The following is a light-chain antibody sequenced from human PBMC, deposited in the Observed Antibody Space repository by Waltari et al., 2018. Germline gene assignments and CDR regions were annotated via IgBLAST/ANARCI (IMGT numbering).Light chain of an antibody. Sequence: QSALTQPRSVSGSPGQSVTISCIGTSGDVGGYNYVSWYQHHLGQATKLIIYDINKRPSGVPDRFSGSSSGNTASLTISRRHADDEAYYYCSSYAGSDTFVVLGGGTNVTVL. J-gene: IGLJ2*01. CDR2: DIN. CDR1: SGDVGGYNY. CDR3: SSYAGSDTFVV. V-gene: IGLV2-11*01.